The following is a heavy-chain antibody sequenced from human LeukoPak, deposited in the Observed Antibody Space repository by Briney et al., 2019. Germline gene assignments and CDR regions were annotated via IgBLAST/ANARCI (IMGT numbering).Heavy chain of an antibody. CDR2: IYYSGST. Sequence: SETLSLTCTVSGGSISNYYWSWIRQPPGKGLEWIGYIYYSGSTNYNPSLKSRVTISVDTSKNQFSLKQSSVTAADTAVYYCAIHNGGTFGGDAFHIWRQGTMVTVSS. J-gene: IGHJ3*02. CDR3: AIHNGGTFGGDAFHI. D-gene: IGHD3-16*01. CDR1: GGSISNYY. V-gene: IGHV4-59*08.